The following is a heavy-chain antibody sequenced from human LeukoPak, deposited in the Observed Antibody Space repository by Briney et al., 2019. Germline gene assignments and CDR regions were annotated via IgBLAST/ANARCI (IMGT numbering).Heavy chain of an antibody. CDR3: ARDISVGETACWSAP. J-gene: IGHJ5*02. Sequence: GASVKVSCKASGYTFTSYYMHWVRQAPGQGLEWMGIINPSGSSTTYAQKFQGRVTMTRDMFTSTDYMELTSLTSDDTAVYYCARDISVGETACWSAPWGQETLVTVSS. CDR2: INPSGSST. CDR1: GYTFTSYY. D-gene: IGHD1-26*01. V-gene: IGHV1-46*01.